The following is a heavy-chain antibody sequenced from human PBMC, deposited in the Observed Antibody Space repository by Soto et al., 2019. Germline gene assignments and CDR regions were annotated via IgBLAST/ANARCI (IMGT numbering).Heavy chain of an antibody. CDR1: GYTFTSYA. CDR2: INAGNGNT. D-gene: IGHD2-15*01. J-gene: IGHJ4*02. V-gene: IGHV1-3*01. CDR3: ARGPGGPDAPGDY. Sequence: QVQLVQSGAEVKKPGASVKVSCKASGYTFTSYAMHWVRQAPGQRLEWMGWINAGNGNTKYSQKLQGRVTITRDTSASTAYMALSSQRPEDTAVYYCARGPGGPDAPGDYWGQGTLVTVSS.